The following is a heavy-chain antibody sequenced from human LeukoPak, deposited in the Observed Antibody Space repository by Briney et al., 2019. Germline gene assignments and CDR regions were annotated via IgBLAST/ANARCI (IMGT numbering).Heavy chain of an antibody. D-gene: IGHD3-10*01. V-gene: IGHV3-23*01. Sequence: PGGSPRLSCAASGFTFSSYAMSWVRQAPGKGLEWVSAISGSGGSTYYADSVKGRFTISRDNSKNTLYLQMNSLRAEDTAVYYCAKDSRITMVRGASFDYWGQGTLVTVSS. CDR2: ISGSGGST. J-gene: IGHJ4*02. CDR1: GFTFSSYA. CDR3: AKDSRITMVRGASFDY.